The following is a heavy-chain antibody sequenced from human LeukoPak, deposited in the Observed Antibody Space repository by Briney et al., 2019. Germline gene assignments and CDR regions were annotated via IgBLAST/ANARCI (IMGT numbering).Heavy chain of an antibody. J-gene: IGHJ4*02. D-gene: IGHD5-24*01. CDR3: ARDMEMATISGFDY. CDR2: INSDGSST. Sequence: GGSLRLSCAASGFTFSTYWMHWVRQAPGRGLVWVSRINSDGSSTTYADSVKGRVTISRDNAKNTLYLQVNSLRADDTAVYYCARDMEMATISGFDYWGQGTLVTVSS. CDR1: GFTFSTYW. V-gene: IGHV3-74*01.